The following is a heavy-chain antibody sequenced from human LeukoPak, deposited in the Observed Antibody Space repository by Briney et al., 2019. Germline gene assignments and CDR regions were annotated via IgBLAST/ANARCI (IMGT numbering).Heavy chain of an antibody. D-gene: IGHD3-3*01. Sequence: KPSETLSLTCTVSGGSISSYYWSWTRQPPGKGLEWIGYIYYSGSTNYNPSLKSRVTISVDTSKNQFSLKLSSVTAADTAVYYCARVSDYDFWSGPLGTIGDPYFDYWGQGTLVTVSS. CDR2: IYYSGST. V-gene: IGHV4-59*01. CDR1: GGSISSYY. CDR3: ARVSDYDFWSGPLGTIGDPYFDY. J-gene: IGHJ4*02.